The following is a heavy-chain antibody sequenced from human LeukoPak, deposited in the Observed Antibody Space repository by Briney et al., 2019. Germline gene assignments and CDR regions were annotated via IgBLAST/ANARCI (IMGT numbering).Heavy chain of an antibody. CDR2: IYSGGST. Sequence: PGGSLRLSCAASGFIVSSNYMSWVRQAPGKGLEWVSVIYSGGSTYYADSVKGRFTISRDNSKNTLYLQMNSLRAEDTAVYYCAKASGSYWRVEAFDIWGQGTMVTVSS. D-gene: IGHD1-26*01. CDR1: GFIVSSNY. V-gene: IGHV3-53*01. CDR3: AKASGSYWRVEAFDI. J-gene: IGHJ3*02.